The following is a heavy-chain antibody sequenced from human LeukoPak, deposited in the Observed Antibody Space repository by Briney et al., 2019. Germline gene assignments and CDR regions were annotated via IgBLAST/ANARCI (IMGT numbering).Heavy chain of an antibody. CDR2: ISSSSSYI. D-gene: IGHD5-12*01. V-gene: IGHV3-21*01. J-gene: IGHJ3*02. CDR3: AAPYRGWLRVGGFDI. Sequence: GGSLRLSCAASGFTFSSYSMNWVRQAPGKGLEWVSSISSSSSYIYYVDSVKGRFTISRDNSKNSLYLQMNCLRAEDTAVYYCAAPYRGWLRVGGFDIWGQGTMVTVSS. CDR1: GFTFSSYS.